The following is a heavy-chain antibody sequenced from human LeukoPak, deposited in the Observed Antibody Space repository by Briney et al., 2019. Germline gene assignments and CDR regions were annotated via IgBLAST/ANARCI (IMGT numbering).Heavy chain of an antibody. Sequence: SETLSLTCTVSGDSFSSYSWSWIWQPPGKGLEWVGSIYSSGSTNYNPSLKSRVTISEDTSKNQFSLNLTSVTAADTAVYFCARLGKADYWGQGTLVTVSS. CDR1: GDSFSSYS. V-gene: IGHV4-59*01. D-gene: IGHD7-27*01. CDR2: IYSSGST. CDR3: ARLGKADY. J-gene: IGHJ4*02.